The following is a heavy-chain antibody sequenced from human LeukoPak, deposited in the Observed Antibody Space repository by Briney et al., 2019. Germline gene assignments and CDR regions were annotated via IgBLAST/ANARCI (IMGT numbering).Heavy chain of an antibody. V-gene: IGHV1-3*01. CDR3: ARDSSGWYGLLDY. Sequence: ASVKVSCKASGYTFTSYAMHSVRQAPGQRLEWMGWINAGNGNTKYSQKFQGRVTITRDTSASTAYMELSSLRSEDTAVYYCARDSSGWYGLLDYWGQRTLVTVSS. CDR2: INAGNGNT. CDR1: GYTFTSYA. D-gene: IGHD6-13*01. J-gene: IGHJ4*02.